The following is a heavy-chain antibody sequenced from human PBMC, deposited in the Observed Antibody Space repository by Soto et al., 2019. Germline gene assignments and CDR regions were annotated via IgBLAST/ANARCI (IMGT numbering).Heavy chain of an antibody. V-gene: IGHV3-48*02. CDR3: ARDGYYYDSSGYYVYLDY. J-gene: IGHJ4*02. Sequence: VQLVESGGGVVQPGRSLRLSCAASGFTFSSYSMNWVRQAPGKGLEWVSYISSSSSTIYYADSVKGRFTISRDNAKNSLYLQMNSLRDEDTAVYYCARDGYYYDSSGYYVYLDYWGQGTLVTVSS. CDR1: GFTFSSYS. D-gene: IGHD3-22*01. CDR2: ISSSSSTI.